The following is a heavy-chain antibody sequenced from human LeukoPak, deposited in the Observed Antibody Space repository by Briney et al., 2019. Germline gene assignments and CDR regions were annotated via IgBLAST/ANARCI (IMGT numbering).Heavy chain of an antibody. CDR3: AKEQMGCSGGSCYDAFDI. V-gene: IGHV3-33*06. D-gene: IGHD2-15*01. Sequence: PGGSLRLSCAASGFTFSSYGMHWVRQAPGKGLEWVAVIWYDGSNKYYADSVKGRFTISGDNSKNTLYLQMNSLRAEDTAAYYCAKEQMGCSGGSCYDAFDIWGQGTMVTVSS. CDR2: IWYDGSNK. CDR1: GFTFSSYG. J-gene: IGHJ3*02.